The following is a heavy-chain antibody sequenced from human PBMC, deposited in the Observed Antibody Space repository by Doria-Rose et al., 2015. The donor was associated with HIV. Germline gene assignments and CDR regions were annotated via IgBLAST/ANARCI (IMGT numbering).Heavy chain of an antibody. CDR2: IFADDER. CDR3: ARIKSSRWYHKYYFDF. V-gene: IGHV2-26*01. D-gene: IGHD6-13*01. Sequence: QVTLKESSPVLVKPTETLTLTCTASGVSLSSPGMGVSWIRQPPGKALEWLANIFADDERSYKTSLKSRLTISSGTSKSQVVLTMTDMDPVDTATYYCARIKSSRWYHKYYFDFWGQGTLVIVSA. CDR1: GVSLSSPGMG. J-gene: IGHJ4*02.